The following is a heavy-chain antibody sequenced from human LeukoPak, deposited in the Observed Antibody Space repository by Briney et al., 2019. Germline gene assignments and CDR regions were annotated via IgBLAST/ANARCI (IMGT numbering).Heavy chain of an antibody. CDR2: ISPSNSFA. CDR1: GFVFTDYC. Sequence: GGSLRLSCVTSGFVFTDYCMSWIRQAPGKGLEWISYISPSNSFANYADSIKGRFTTSRDNAKNSLFLHMNSLAAEDTAMYYCARDDSSGSHFDSWGQGTLVTVSS. D-gene: IGHD3-22*01. V-gene: IGHV3-11*05. CDR3: ARDDSSGSHFDS. J-gene: IGHJ4*02.